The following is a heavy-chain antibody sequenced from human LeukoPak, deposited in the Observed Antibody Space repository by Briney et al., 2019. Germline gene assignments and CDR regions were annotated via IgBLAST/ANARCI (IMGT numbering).Heavy chain of an antibody. D-gene: IGHD4-23*01. Sequence: SETLSLTCIVSGGSISSGGFYWSWIRQPPGKGLEWIGYIYHSENTYYNPSLTSRVTISVDRSKNQFSLKLSSVTAADTAIYYCVRELYGGKDYWGQGTLVAVSS. J-gene: IGHJ4*02. V-gene: IGHV4-30-2*01. CDR2: IYHSENT. CDR1: GGSISSGGFY. CDR3: VRELYGGKDY.